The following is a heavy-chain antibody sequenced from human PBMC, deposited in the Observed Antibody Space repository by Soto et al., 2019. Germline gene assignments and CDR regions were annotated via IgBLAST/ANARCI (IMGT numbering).Heavy chain of an antibody. V-gene: IGHV3-33*01. Sequence: QVQLVESGGGVVQPGRSLRLSCAASGFTFSSYGMHWVRQAPGKGLEWVAVIWYDGSNKYYADSVKGRFTISRDNSKNTLYLQMNSLRAEDTAVYYCARDWGLYGDYGDFDYWGQGTLVTVSS. CDR2: IWYDGSNK. CDR3: ARDWGLYGDYGDFDY. J-gene: IGHJ4*02. CDR1: GFTFSSYG. D-gene: IGHD4-17*01.